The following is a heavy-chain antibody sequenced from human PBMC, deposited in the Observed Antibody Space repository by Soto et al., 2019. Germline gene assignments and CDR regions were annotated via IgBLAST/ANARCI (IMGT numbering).Heavy chain of an antibody. J-gene: IGHJ5*02. CDR3: ARDPGHDYGALGWFDP. CDR1: GFTFSSYS. V-gene: IGHV3-21*01. CDR2: ISSSSSYI. D-gene: IGHD4-17*01. Sequence: PGGSLRLSCAASGFTFSSYSMNWVRQAPGKGLEWVSSISSSSSYIYYADSVKGRFTISRDNAKNSLYLQMNSLRAEDTAVYYCARDPGHDYGALGWFDPWGQGTLVTVSS.